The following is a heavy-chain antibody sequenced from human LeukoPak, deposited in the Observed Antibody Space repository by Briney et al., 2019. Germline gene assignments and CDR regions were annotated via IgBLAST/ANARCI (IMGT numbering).Heavy chain of an antibody. CDR1: GFTFSTCA. CDR3: ARGYCSGGSCEPTPLLRY. J-gene: IGHJ4*02. Sequence: PGGSLRLSCAASGFTFSTCAMTWVRQAPGKGLEWVSTISASGSTTYYADSVKGRFTISRDNSKNTLYLQMNSLRAEDTAVYYCARGYCSGGSCEPTPLLRYWGQGTLVTVSS. D-gene: IGHD2-15*01. V-gene: IGHV3-23*01. CDR2: ISASGSTT.